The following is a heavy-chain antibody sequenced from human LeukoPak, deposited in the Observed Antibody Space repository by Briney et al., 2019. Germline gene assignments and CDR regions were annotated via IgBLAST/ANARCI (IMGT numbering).Heavy chain of an antibody. V-gene: IGHV3-66*01. CDR1: GFTFSSYW. D-gene: IGHD2-2*02. CDR3: ARDSFHTS. Sequence: GGSLRLSCAASGFTFSSYWMSWVRQAPGKGLEWLPIIYNAGATYYADSVRGRFTISRDNSKNTIYLQMNNLRAEDTAVYFCARDSFHTSWGQGALVTVSS. CDR2: IYNAGAT. J-gene: IGHJ5*02.